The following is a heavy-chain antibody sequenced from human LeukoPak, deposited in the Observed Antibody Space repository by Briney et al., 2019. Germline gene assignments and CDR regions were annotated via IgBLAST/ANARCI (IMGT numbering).Heavy chain of an antibody. Sequence: GGSLRLSCAASGFMFSKYWVSWVRQAPGKGLEWVAKMNEYGSEIFYVDSVKGRFTISRDNGKNSLYLQMNRLRAEDTAVYYCARPRGCGSSRCNNFDYWGQGTLVTVSS. CDR1: GFMFSKYW. V-gene: IGHV3-7*01. CDR3: ARPRGCGSSRCNNFDY. J-gene: IGHJ4*02. D-gene: IGHD2-2*01. CDR2: MNEYGSEI.